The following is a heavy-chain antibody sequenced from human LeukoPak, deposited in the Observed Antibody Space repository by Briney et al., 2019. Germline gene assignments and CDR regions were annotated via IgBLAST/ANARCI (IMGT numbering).Heavy chain of an antibody. CDR3: ARNSYGSGPMDV. CDR2: IYTSGST. V-gene: IGHV4-61*02. D-gene: IGHD3-10*01. Sequence: PSETPSLTCTVSGGSISSGSYYWSWIRQPPGKGLEWIGRIYTSGSTNYNPSLKSRVTISVDTSKNQFSLKLSSVTAADTAVYYCARNSYGSGPMDVWGKGTTVTVSS. CDR1: GGSISSGSYY. J-gene: IGHJ6*04.